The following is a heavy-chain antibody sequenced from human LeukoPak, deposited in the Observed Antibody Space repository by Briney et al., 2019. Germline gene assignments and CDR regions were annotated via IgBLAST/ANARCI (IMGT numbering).Heavy chain of an antibody. Sequence: ASVKVSCKASGYTFTDDYMHWVRQAPGQGLEWMGIINPSGGSTSYAQKFQGRVTMTRDMSTSTVYMELSSLRSEDTAVYYCARARMNIVLMVYGEYYFDYWGQGTLVTVSS. D-gene: IGHD2-8*01. CDR1: GYTFTDDY. V-gene: IGHV1-46*01. CDR3: ARARMNIVLMVYGEYYFDY. J-gene: IGHJ4*02. CDR2: INPSGGST.